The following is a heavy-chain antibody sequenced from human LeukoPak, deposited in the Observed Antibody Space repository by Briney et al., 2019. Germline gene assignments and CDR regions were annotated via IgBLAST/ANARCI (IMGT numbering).Heavy chain of an antibody. CDR2: IKSKNVGGTT. Sequence: SWIRQHPGKGLEWVGRIKSKNVGGTTDYAAPVKGRFTISRDDSKNTVYLQMNSLKIEDTAVYYCTSHAAFDPWGQGTLVTVSS. CDR3: TSHAAFDP. V-gene: IGHV3-15*01. J-gene: IGHJ5*02.